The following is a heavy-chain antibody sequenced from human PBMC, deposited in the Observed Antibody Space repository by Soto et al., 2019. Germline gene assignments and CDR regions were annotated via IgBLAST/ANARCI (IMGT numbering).Heavy chain of an antibody. CDR2: MNPNSGHT. CDR3: ASDMSTT. V-gene: IGHV1-8*01. D-gene: IGHD2-2*01. CDR1: VYTFTSHD. Sequence: ASLKVSCKASVYTFTSHDTNWMRQTTGQGLEWMGWMNPNSGHTNSAQKFQGRVTMTRDTSINTAYMELTNLRSEDTAIYYCASDMSTTWGQGTLVTVSS. J-gene: IGHJ5*02.